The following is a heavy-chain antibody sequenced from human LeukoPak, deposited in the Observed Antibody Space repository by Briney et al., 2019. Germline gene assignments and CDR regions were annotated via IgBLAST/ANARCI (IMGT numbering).Heavy chain of an antibody. CDR2: ISSSSSTI. Sequence: GGSLRLSCAASGFTFSSYSMNWVRQAPGKGLEWVSYISSSSSTIYYADSVKGRFTISRDNAKNSLYLQMNSLRAEDTAVYYCATQYCSSTSCPYYYYGMDVWGRGTTVTVSS. CDR3: ATQYCSSTSCPYYYYGMDV. V-gene: IGHV3-48*01. J-gene: IGHJ6*02. CDR1: GFTFSSYS. D-gene: IGHD2-2*01.